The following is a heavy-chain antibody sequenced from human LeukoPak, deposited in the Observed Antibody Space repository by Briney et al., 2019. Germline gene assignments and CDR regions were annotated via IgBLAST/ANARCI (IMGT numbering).Heavy chain of an antibody. D-gene: IGHD3-10*01. CDR1: GGSISSYY. CDR2: IYTSGST. CDR3: ARDLGAMVRGVGVEFDP. J-gene: IGHJ5*02. V-gene: IGHV4-4*07. Sequence: SETLSLTCTVSGGSISSYYWSWIRQPAGKGLEWIGRIYTSGSTNYNPSLKSRVTMSVDTSKKQFSLKLSSVTAADTAVYYCARDLGAMVRGVGVEFDPWGQGTLVTVSS.